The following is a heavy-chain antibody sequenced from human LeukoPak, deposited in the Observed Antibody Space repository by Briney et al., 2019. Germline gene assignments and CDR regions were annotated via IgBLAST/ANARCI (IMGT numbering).Heavy chain of an antibody. D-gene: IGHD3-22*01. CDR1: GGSISSGGYY. J-gene: IGHJ5*02. CDR3: ARAVIDSSGYYLGDWLDP. CDR2: IYYSGST. V-gene: IGHV4-31*03. Sequence: SQTLSLTRTVSGGSISSGGYYWSWIRQHPGKGLEWIGYIYYSGSTYYNPSLKSRVTISVDTSKNQFSLKLSSVTAADTAVYYCARAVIDSSGYYLGDWLDPWGQGTLVTVSS.